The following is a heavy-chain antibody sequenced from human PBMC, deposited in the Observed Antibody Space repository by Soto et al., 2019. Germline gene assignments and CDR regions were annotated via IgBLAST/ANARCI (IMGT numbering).Heavy chain of an antibody. J-gene: IGHJ4*02. V-gene: IGHV3-66*01. D-gene: IGHD3-3*01. Sequence: PGGSLRLSCAASGFTVSSNYMSWVRQAPGKGLEWVSVIYSGGSTYYADSVKGRFTISRDNSKNTLYLQMNSLRAEDTAVYYCARVGDFWSGYYRPRTDYYFDYRGQGTLVTVSS. CDR2: IYSGGST. CDR3: ARVGDFWSGYYRPRTDYYFDY. CDR1: GFTVSSNY.